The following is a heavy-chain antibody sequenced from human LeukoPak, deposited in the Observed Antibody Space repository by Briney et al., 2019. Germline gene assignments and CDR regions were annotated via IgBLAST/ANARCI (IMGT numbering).Heavy chain of an antibody. J-gene: IGHJ4*02. CDR1: GFIFSNDA. CDR2: VWFDGSNK. Sequence: GGSLRLSCAASGFIFSNDAMHWVRQAPGKGLEWVAFVWFDGSNKHYADSVKGRFTISRDNSEDTLYLQMNSLRAEDTAVYYCVRDPSGSGFAFDSWGQGALVTVSS. V-gene: IGHV3-33*01. D-gene: IGHD1-1*01. CDR3: VRDPSGSGFAFDS.